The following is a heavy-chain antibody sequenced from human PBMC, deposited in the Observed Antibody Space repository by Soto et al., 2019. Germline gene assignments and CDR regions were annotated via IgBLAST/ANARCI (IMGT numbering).Heavy chain of an antibody. CDR1: GGTFSSYA. CDR3: ARTLTSVWSGYYTGDSYYGMDV. J-gene: IGHJ6*04. Sequence: SVKVSCKASGGTFSSYAISWVRQAPGQGLEWMGGIIPIFGTANYAQKFQGRVTITADESTSTAYMELSSLRSEDTAVYYCARTLTSVWSGYYTGDSYYGMDVWGTGTSVTVSS. V-gene: IGHV1-69*13. D-gene: IGHD3-3*01. CDR2: IIPIFGTA.